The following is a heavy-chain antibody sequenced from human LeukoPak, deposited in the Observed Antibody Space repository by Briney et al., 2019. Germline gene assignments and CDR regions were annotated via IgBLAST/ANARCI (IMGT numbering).Heavy chain of an antibody. J-gene: IGHJ5*02. V-gene: IGHV1-2*02. CDR2: INPNSGGT. D-gene: IGHD3-10*01. CDR1: GYTFTGYY. Sequence: EASVKVSCKASGYTFTGYYMHWVRQAPGQGIEWMGWINPNSGGTNYAQKFQGGVTMTRDTSISTAYMELSRLRSDDTAVYYCARDCATVRFGELLLWFDPWGQGTLVTVSS. CDR3: ARDCATVRFGELLLWFDP.